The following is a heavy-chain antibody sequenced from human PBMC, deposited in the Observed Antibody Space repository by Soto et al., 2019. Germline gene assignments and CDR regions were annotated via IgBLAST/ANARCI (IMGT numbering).Heavy chain of an antibody. Sequence: PXGSLRLSCAASGFTFSSYGMHWVRQAPGKGLEWVAVISYDGSNKYYADSVKGRFTISRDNSKNTLYLQMNSLRAEDTAVYYCAKDVRSKYFDYWGQGTMVTVSS. CDR3: AKDVRSKYFDY. D-gene: IGHD4-17*01. CDR2: ISYDGSNK. CDR1: GFTFSSYG. V-gene: IGHV3-30*18. J-gene: IGHJ4*02.